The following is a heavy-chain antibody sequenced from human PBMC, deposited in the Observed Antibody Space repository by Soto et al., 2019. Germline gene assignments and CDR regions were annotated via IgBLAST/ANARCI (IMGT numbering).Heavy chain of an antibody. CDR1: GFTFSSYG. D-gene: IGHD1-26*01. Sequence: QVQLVESGGGVVQPGRSLRLSCAASGFTFSSYGMHWVRQAPGKGLEWVAVIWYDGSNKPYADSVKGRFTISRDNSKNTRYLQMNSLRAEETAVYYCARDGGEWEILHPPEYWGQGTLVTVSS. V-gene: IGHV3-33*01. J-gene: IGHJ4*01. CDR3: ARDGGEWEILHPPEY. CDR2: IWYDGSNK.